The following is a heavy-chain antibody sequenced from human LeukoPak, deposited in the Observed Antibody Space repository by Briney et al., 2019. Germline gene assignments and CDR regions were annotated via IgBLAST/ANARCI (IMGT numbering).Heavy chain of an antibody. CDR2: ISSSSSYI. CDR1: GFTFSSYS. J-gene: IGHJ4*02. Sequence: PGGSLRLSCAASGFTFSSYSMNWVRQAPGKGLEWVSSISSSSSYIYYADSVKGRFTISRDNAKNSLYLQMNSLRAEDTAVYYCASNYYDSSGYPGVLRYWGQGTLVTVSS. V-gene: IGHV3-21*01. D-gene: IGHD3-22*01. CDR3: ASNYYDSSGYPGVLRY.